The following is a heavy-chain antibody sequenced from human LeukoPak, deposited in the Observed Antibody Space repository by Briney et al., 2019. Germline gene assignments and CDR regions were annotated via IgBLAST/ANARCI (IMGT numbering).Heavy chain of an antibody. Sequence: SETLSLTCAVYRGSFSGYYWSWIRQPPGKGLEWIGEINHSGSTNYNPSLKSRVTISVHTSKNQFSLQLSAVPAADTAVYYCARAPGRNWLEGYYMDVWGKATTVTV. J-gene: IGHJ6*03. D-gene: IGHD1-1*01. V-gene: IGHV4-34*01. CDR1: RGSFSGYY. CDR3: ARAPGRNWLEGYYMDV. CDR2: INHSGST.